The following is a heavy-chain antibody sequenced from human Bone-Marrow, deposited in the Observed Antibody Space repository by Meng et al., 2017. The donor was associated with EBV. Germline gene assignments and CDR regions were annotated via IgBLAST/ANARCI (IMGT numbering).Heavy chain of an antibody. J-gene: IGHJ4*02. CDR1: GYTFTSYA. CDR2: INPGNGNT. V-gene: IGHV1-3*01. CDR3: ARLDYFDY. Sequence: VQLVHSGAEVKKPGASVKVSCKPSGYTFTSYAMHWVRQAPGQRLEWMGWINPGNGNTKYSQKFQGRVTITRDTSASTAYMELSSLRSEDTAVYYCARLDYFDYWGQGTLVTVSS.